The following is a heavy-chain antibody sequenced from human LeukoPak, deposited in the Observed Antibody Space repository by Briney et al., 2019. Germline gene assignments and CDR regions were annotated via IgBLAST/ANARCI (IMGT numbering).Heavy chain of an antibody. CDR3: AKASSSWYPFIINDFDY. CDR1: GFIFSNYA. J-gene: IGHJ4*02. CDR2: ISGSGGST. V-gene: IGHV3-23*01. Sequence: GGSLRLSCAASGFIFSNYAMSWVRQAPGKGLEWVSAISGSGGSTYYADSVKGRFTISRDNSKNTLYLQMNSLRAEDTAVYYCAKASSSWYPFIINDFDYWGQGTLVTVSS. D-gene: IGHD6-13*01.